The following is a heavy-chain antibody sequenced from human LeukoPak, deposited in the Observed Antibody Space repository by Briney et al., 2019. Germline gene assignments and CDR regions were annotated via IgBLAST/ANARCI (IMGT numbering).Heavy chain of an antibody. D-gene: IGHD3-10*01. CDR1: GDSISSGAYS. V-gene: IGHV4-30-2*01. Sequence: SQTLSPTCVSGDSISSGAYSWSWIRQPPGKGLEWIGYIFHTGSTFYNPSLKSRVTISVDNSKNQFSLRLSSVTAADTAVYYCARELWFANAPGSWLDPWGQGTLVTVSS. CDR3: ARELWFANAPGSWLDP. CDR2: IFHTGST. J-gene: IGHJ5*02.